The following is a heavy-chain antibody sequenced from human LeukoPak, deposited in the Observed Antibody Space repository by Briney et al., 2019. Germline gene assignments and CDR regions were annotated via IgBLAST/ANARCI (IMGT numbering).Heavy chain of an antibody. CDR2: IYYSGST. J-gene: IGHJ4*02. Sequence: SETLSLTCTVSGGSISSSSYYWGWIRQPPGKGLEWIGSIYYSGSTSYNPSLKSRVTMSVDTSKNRFSLKLSSVTAADTAVYYCARDSGSYPYCFDYWGQGTLVTVSS. V-gene: IGHV4-39*07. CDR1: GGSISSSSYY. D-gene: IGHD1-26*01. CDR3: ARDSGSYPYCFDY.